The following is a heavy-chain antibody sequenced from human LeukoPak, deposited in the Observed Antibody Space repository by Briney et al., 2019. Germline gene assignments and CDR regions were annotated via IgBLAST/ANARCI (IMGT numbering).Heavy chain of an antibody. CDR3: ASSEGYCSSTSCYPGMDV. Sequence: KPSETLSLTCAVYGGSFSGYYWSWIRQPPGKGLEWIGEINHSGSTNYNPSLKSRATISVDTSKNQFSLKLSSVTAADTAVYYCASSEGYCSSTSCYPGMDVWGQGTTVTVSS. CDR1: GGSFSGYY. CDR2: INHSGST. D-gene: IGHD2-2*01. J-gene: IGHJ6*02. V-gene: IGHV4-34*01.